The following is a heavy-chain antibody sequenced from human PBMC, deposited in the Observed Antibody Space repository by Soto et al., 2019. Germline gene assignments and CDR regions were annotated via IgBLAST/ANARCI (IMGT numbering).Heavy chain of an antibody. CDR2: ISGSGGST. CDR1: GFTFSSYA. J-gene: IGHJ4*02. D-gene: IGHD4-17*01. V-gene: IGHV3-23*01. CDR3: AKGSFVDYVGGYDY. Sequence: SCAASGFTFSSYAMSWVRQAPGKGLEWVSAISGSGGSTYYADSVKGRFTITRDNSKNTLYLQMNSLRAEDTAVYYCAKGSFVDYVGGYDYWGQGTLVTVSS.